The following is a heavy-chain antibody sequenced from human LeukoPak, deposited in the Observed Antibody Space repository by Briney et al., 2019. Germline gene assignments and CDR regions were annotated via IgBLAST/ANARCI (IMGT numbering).Heavy chain of an antibody. CDR3: ARDSRIAARPKGPDY. D-gene: IGHD6-6*01. CDR2: INPNSGGT. Sequence: ASVKVSCKASGYTFTGYYMHWVRQAPEQGLEWMGRINPNSGGTNYAQKFQGRVTMTRDTSISTAYMELSRLRSDDTAVYYCARDSRIAARPKGPDYWGQGTLVTVSS. CDR1: GYTFTGYY. V-gene: IGHV1-2*06. J-gene: IGHJ4*02.